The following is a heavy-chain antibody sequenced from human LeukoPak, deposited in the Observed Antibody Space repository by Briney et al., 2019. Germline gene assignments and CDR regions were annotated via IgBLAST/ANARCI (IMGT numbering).Heavy chain of an antibody. D-gene: IGHD3-3*01. V-gene: IGHV3-30-3*01. J-gene: IGHJ4*02. CDR3: ARDYMSGGTGFWDY. CDR2: ISFDGTDK. CDR1: GFTFSTYT. Sequence: GGSLRLSCEASGFTFSTYTIHWVRQAPGKGLEWVARISFDGTDKTYVDSVQGRFSLSRDNSKNTVYLQMNSLRPDDTAIYYCARDYMSGGTGFWDYWGQGTLVTVSS.